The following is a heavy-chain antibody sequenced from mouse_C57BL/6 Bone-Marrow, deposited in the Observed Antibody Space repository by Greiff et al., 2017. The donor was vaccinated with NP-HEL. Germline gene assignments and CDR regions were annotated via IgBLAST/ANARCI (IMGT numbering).Heavy chain of an antibody. D-gene: IGHD1-1*01. CDR2: IYPGGGYT. CDR1: GYTFTNYW. V-gene: IGHV1-63*01. J-gene: IGHJ2*01. CDR3: ARRDYGSRGAFDY. Sequence: QVQMQQSGAELVRPGTSVKMSCKASGYTFTNYWIGWAKQRPGHGLEWIGDIYPGGGYTNYNEKFKGKATLTADKSSSTAYMQFSSLTSEDSAIYYGARRDYGSRGAFDYWGQGTTLTVSS.